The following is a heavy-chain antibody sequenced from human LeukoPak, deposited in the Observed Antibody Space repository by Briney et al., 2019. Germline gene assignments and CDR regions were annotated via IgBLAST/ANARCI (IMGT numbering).Heavy chain of an antibody. Sequence: GASVKVSCKASGYTFTGYYMHWVRQAPGQGLEWMGWINPNSGGTNYAQKFQGRVTMTRDTSISTAYMELSSLRSEDTAVYYCATTPPVYLSSSSMGSDWFDPWGQGTLVTVSS. V-gene: IGHV1-2*02. CDR3: ATTPPVYLSSSSMGSDWFDP. CDR1: GYTFTGYY. D-gene: IGHD6-13*01. CDR2: INPNSGGT. J-gene: IGHJ5*02.